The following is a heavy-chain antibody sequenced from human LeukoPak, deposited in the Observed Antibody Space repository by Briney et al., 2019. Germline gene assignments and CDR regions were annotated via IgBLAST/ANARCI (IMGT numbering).Heavy chain of an antibody. Sequence: GASVKVSCKASGYTFTSHYMHWVRQNTGQGPEWMGIINPSGGTTTYAQKFQGRVTMTRDMSTTTVYMELSSLSSEDTAVYYCAKDGGNHDFDYWGQGTLVTVSS. J-gene: IGHJ4*02. CDR1: GYTFTSHY. V-gene: IGHV1-46*01. D-gene: IGHD1-14*01. CDR3: AKDGGNHDFDY. CDR2: INPSGGTT.